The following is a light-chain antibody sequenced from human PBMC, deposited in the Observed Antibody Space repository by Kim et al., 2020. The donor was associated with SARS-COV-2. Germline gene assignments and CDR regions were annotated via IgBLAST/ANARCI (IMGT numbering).Light chain of an antibody. Sequence: DIQMTQSPSSLSASVGDRVTITCRASQSISSYLNWYQQKPGKAPKLLIYETSSLQSGVPSRFSGSESGTDFTLTISSLQPEDFATYYCQQLNSYPRLTFGGGTKVDIK. CDR3: QQLNSYPRLT. CDR2: ETS. V-gene: IGKV1-39*01. CDR1: QSISSY. J-gene: IGKJ4*01.